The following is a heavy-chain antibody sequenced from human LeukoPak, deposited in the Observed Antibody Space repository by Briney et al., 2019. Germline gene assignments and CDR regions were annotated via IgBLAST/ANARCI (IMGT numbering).Heavy chain of an antibody. D-gene: IGHD5/OR15-5a*01. J-gene: IGHJ4*02. V-gene: IGHV1-18*01. CDR3: ARGRWVCTNQAYYFDD. Sequence: GASVKVSCKASGDTFTTYGFNWVRQAPGQGLEWMGWINNYNGNTKYAQKFQGRVTITADKSTSTAYMELSSLRSEDTAVYYCARGRWVCTNQAYYFDDWGQGTLVTVSS. CDR2: INNYNGNT. CDR1: GDTFTTYG.